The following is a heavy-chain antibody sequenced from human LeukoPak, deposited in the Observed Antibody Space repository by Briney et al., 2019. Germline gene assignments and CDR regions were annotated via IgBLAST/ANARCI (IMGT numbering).Heavy chain of an antibody. Sequence: GGSLRLSCAASGFIFSTYAMTWVRQAPGKGLEWVAVISPSGDTSYCADSVKGRFTISRDNSRNTLNLQMSSLRAEDTAIYYCAKGKMTAYLTWFDPWGQGTLVTVSS. CDR2: ISPSGDTS. V-gene: IGHV3-23*01. CDR3: AKGKMTAYLTWFDP. J-gene: IGHJ5*02. D-gene: IGHD3-9*01. CDR1: GFIFSTYA.